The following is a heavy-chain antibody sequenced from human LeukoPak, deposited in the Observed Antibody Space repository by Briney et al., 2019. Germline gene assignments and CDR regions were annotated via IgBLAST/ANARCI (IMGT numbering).Heavy chain of an antibody. CDR1: GFTFSDHY. CDR2: ISSHGSYT. J-gene: IGHJ4*02. V-gene: IGHV3-11*05. D-gene: IGHD1-1*01. Sequence: PEGSLRLSCAASGFTFSDHYMSWVRQAPGKGLEWISYISSHGSYTKYADSVQGRFTISRDNAKNTLYLQMNSLTADDTAVYHCVRGTPDWNGADYWGQGTLVTVSS. CDR3: VRGTPDWNGADY.